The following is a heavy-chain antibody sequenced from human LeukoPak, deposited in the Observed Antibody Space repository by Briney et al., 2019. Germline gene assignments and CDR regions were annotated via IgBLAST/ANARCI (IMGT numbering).Heavy chain of an antibody. J-gene: IGHJ4*02. CDR2: TYYRSKWYN. D-gene: IGHD1-26*01. CDR3: ARGQPLVRATNFDY. Sequence: LQTLSLTCAISGDSVSSKIAAWNWIRQSPSRGLEWLGRTYYRSKWYNDYAVSVKSRITISPDTSKNQFSLQLKFVTPEDTAVYYCARGQPLVRATNFDYWGQGTLVTVSS. CDR1: GDSVSSKIAA. V-gene: IGHV6-1*01.